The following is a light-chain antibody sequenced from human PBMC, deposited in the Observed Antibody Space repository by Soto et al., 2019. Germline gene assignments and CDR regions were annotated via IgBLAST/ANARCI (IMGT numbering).Light chain of an antibody. CDR1: QSVSSSY. V-gene: IGKV3-15*01. J-gene: IGKJ1*01. Sequence: EIVLTQSPATLSLSPGDRATLSCGASQSVSSSYLAWFQQKPGQAPRLLIYGASTRAPSIPARFSGSGSGTDFTLTISSLQSEDFAVYYCQQYDKWPTWTFGQGTKVDIK. CDR2: GAS. CDR3: QQYDKWPTWT.